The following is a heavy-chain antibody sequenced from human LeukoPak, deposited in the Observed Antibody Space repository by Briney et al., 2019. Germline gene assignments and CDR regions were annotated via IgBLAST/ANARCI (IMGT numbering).Heavy chain of an antibody. CDR1: GLTFSSYD. Sequence: GGSLRLSCAASGLTFSSYDMHWVRQATGKGLEWVSAIGTAGDTYYPGSVKGRFTISRENAKNSLYLQMNSLRAGDTAVYYCARDRRYCSSTSCYTGPYYYYGMDVWGQGTTVTVSS. CDR3: ARDRRYCSSTSCYTGPYYYYGMDV. V-gene: IGHV3-13*01. J-gene: IGHJ6*02. CDR2: IGTAGDT. D-gene: IGHD2-2*02.